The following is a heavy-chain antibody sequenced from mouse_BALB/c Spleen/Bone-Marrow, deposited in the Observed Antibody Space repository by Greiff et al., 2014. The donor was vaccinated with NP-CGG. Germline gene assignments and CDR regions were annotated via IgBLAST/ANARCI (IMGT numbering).Heavy chain of an antibody. CDR3: ARWDYAMDY. V-gene: IGHV1-54*01. J-gene: IGHJ4*01. Sequence: VKLMESGAELVRPGTSVKVSCKASGYAFTNYLIEWVKQRPGQGLEWIGVINPGSGGTNYNEKFKGKATLTVDKSSSTAYMQLSSLTSDDSAVYFCARWDYAMDYWGQGTSVTVSS. CDR2: INPGSGGT. CDR1: GYAFTNYL.